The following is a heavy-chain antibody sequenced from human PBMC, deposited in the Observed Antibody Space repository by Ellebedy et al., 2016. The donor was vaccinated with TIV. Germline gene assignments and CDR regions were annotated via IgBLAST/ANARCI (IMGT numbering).Heavy chain of an antibody. J-gene: IGHJ4*02. CDR1: GFTFSNYV. CDR2: ISGGVGNT. V-gene: IGHV3-23*01. D-gene: IGHD2-15*01. CDR3: AKGCGGSCYWEAY. Sequence: GESLKISCAASGFTFSNYVMSWVRQAPGKGLEWVSSISGGVGNTYYADSVKGRFTISRDNSKSTLYLQMNSLRAEDTAVYYCAKGCGGSCYWEAYWGQGTLVTVSS.